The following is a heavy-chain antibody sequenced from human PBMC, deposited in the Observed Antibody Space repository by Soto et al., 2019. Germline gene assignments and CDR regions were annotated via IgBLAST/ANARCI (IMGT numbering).Heavy chain of an antibody. Sequence: EVHLLESGGGLVHPGESLRLSCGASGFTFSSCVMTWVRQAPGKGLEWVSCITDSGTGTYYADSVKGRFTISRDNSKNTMYLQMNNLRAADTGVYYCAKGLINGRWYAEDWGQGTLVTVSS. CDR1: GFTFSSCV. D-gene: IGHD6-13*01. CDR2: ITDSGTGT. CDR3: AKGLINGRWYAED. V-gene: IGHV3-23*01. J-gene: IGHJ4*02.